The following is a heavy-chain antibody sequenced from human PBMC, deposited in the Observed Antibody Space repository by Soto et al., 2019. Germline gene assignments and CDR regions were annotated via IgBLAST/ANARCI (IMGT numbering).Heavy chain of an antibody. CDR1: GGSISSGDSY. CDR3: ARVPPYSSGFGGFDS. Sequence: QVQLQESGPGLVKPSQTLSLTCTVSGGSISSGDSYWSWIRQPPGKGLEWIGYIYYSGSTYYNPSLKSRVTMXXDXSXXQSSLELSPVTDADTAVYYCARVPPYSSGFGGFDSWGQGTLATVSS. J-gene: IGHJ4*02. CDR2: IYYSGST. D-gene: IGHD6-19*01. V-gene: IGHV4-30-4*01.